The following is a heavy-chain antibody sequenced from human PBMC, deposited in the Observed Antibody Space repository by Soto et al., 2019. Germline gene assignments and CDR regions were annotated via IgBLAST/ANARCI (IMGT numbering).Heavy chain of an antibody. Sequence: SGPIRVNPTQNLTLTCTFSGFSLSTSGMCVSWIRQPPGKALEWLALIDWDDDKYYSTSLKTRLTISKDTSKNQVVLTMTNMDPVDTATYYCAQGVRGVTIFDYWAREPWSPSPQ. D-gene: IGHD3-10*01. CDR2: IDWDDDK. CDR3: AQGVRGVTIFDY. CDR1: GFSLSTSGMC. V-gene: IGHV2-70*01. J-gene: IGHJ4*02.